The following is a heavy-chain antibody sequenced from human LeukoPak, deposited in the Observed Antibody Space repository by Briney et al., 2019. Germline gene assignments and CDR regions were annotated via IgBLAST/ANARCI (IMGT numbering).Heavy chain of an antibody. J-gene: IGHJ6*03. CDR1: GGSISSSSYY. CDR2: IYYSGST. CDR3: ARVVRCNTSSEGYYYMDV. D-gene: IGHD6-6*01. V-gene: IGHV4-39*07. Sequence: SETLSLTCTVSGGSISSSSYYWGWIRQPPGKGLEWIGSIYYSGSTYYNPSLKSRVTISVDTSKNHFSLKLSSVTAADTAVYYCARVVRCNTSSEGYYYMDVWGKGTTVTVSS.